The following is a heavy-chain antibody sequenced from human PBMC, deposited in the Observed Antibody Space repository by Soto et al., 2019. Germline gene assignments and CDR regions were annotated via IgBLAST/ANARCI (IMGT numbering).Heavy chain of an antibody. CDR2: IYYSGST. V-gene: IGHV4-31*03. Sequence: SETLSLTCTVSGGSISSGGYYWSWIRQHPGKGLEWIGYIYYSGSTYYNPSLKSRVTISVDTSKNQFSLKLSSVTAADTAVYYCARVSVGYERYSYGYGWFDPWGQGTLVTVSS. CDR1: GGSISSGGYY. D-gene: IGHD5-18*01. CDR3: ARVSVGYERYSYGYGWFDP. J-gene: IGHJ5*02.